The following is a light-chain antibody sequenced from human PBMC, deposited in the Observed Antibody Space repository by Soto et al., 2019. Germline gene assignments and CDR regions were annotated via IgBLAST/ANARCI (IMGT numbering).Light chain of an antibody. CDR1: RSVRSY. V-gene: IGKV3-11*01. CDR3: QQRYTWPPIT. CDR2: DAS. J-gene: IGKJ5*01. Sequence: EIVLTQSPATLSLSPGERATLSCRASRSVRSYLVWYQQKPGQAPRLLIYDASNRAAGIPARFSGSGSATIFTLPTISSEPADVAALYCQQRYTWPPITFGQGTRVEIK.